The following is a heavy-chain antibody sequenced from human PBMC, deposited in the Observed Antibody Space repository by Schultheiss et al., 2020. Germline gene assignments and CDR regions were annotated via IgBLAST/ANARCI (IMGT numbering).Heavy chain of an antibody. J-gene: IGHJ6*02. CDR3: TRQPNYGDYGMDDPGNYYYGMDV. CDR2: IYSGGST. CDR1: GFTVSSNY. Sequence: GGSLRLSCAASGFTVSSNYMSWVRQAPGKGLEWVSVIYSGGSTYYADSVKGRFTISRDNSKNTLYLQMNSLRAEDTAVYYCTRQPNYGDYGMDDPGNYYYGMDVWGQGTTVTVSS. V-gene: IGHV3-53*01. D-gene: IGHD4-17*01.